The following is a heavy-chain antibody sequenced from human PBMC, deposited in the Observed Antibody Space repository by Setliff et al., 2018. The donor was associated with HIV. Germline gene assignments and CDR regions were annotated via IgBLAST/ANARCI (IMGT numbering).Heavy chain of an antibody. CDR2: SNPNSGGT. CDR1: GNTFTGYY. V-gene: IGHV1-2*04. Sequence: ASVKVSCKASGNTFTGYYIHWVRQAPGQGLEWMGWSNPNSGGTNYAQKFQDWVTMTRDTSISTAYMELSRLTSDDTAMYYCASDHQTLLWLDYWGQGTLVTVSS. D-gene: IGHD2-21*02. J-gene: IGHJ4*02. CDR3: ASDHQTLLWLDY.